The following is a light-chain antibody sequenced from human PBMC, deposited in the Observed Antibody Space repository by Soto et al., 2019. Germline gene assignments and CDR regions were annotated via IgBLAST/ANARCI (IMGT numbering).Light chain of an antibody. CDR1: QSINRW. CDR3: QHYNSYSEA. V-gene: IGKV1-5*03. Sequence: DFRMTQSPSTLSASVGDRVTITCLASQSINRWVAWYQQKPGKAPKLLIYKASTLKSGVPSRFSGSGSGTEFTLTISSLQPDDFAAYYCQHYNSYSEAFGQGTKVDI. CDR2: KAS. J-gene: IGKJ1*01.